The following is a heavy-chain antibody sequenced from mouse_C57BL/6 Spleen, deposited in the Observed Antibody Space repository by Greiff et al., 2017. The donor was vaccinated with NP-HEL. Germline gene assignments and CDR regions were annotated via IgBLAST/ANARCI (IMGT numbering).Heavy chain of an antibody. D-gene: IGHD1-1*01. V-gene: IGHV1-15*01. J-gene: IGHJ1*03. CDR1: GYTFTDYE. CDR2: IDPETGGT. CDR3: TSRGYGSSDWYFDV. Sequence: VQLQQSGAELVRPGASVTLSCKASGYTFTDYEMHWVKQTPVHGLEWIGAIDPETGGTAYNQKFKGKAILTADKSSSTAYMELRSLTSEDSAVYYCTSRGYGSSDWYFDVWGTGTTVTVSS.